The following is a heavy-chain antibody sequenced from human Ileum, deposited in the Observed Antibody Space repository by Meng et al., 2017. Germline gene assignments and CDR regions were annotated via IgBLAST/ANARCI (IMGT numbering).Heavy chain of an antibody. J-gene: IGHJ4*02. CDR1: GFDFSDYQ. CDR3: ATFTSGYSSAWYKLGFDY. CDR2: LGTGDSLI. Sequence: GESLKISCAASGFDFSDYQMSWIRQVPGKGLEWVSCLGTGDSLIYYADSVGGRFTISRDNSKNTLYLQMNSLRAEDTAVYYCATFTSGYSSAWYKLGFDYWGQGTLVTVSS. V-gene: IGHV3-11*01. D-gene: IGHD6-19*01.